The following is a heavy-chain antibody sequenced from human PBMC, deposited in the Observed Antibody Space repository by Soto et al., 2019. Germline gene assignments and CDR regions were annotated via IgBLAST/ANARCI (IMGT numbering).Heavy chain of an antibody. CDR1: GYTFTSYD. Sequence: ASVKVSCKASGYTFTSYDINWVRQATGQGLEWMGWMNPNSGNTSYAQKFQGRVTMTRNTSISTAYMELRSLRSDDTAVYYCAQAGLWFGELYYGMDVWGQGTTVTVSS. CDR3: AQAGLWFGELYYGMDV. CDR2: MNPNSGNT. V-gene: IGHV1-8*01. D-gene: IGHD3-10*01. J-gene: IGHJ6*02.